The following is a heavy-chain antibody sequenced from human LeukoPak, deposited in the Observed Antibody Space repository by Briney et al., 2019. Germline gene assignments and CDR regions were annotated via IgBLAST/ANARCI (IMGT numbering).Heavy chain of an antibody. J-gene: IGHJ4*02. Sequence: PGGSLRLSCAASGFTFSNYWMHWVRHAPGKGLVWVSYINSDGSRTKYADSVKGRVTISRDNAKNMLYLQMNSLRAEDTAVYYCARVPYGSGNYYNSLDYWGQGALVTVSS. D-gene: IGHD3-10*01. CDR1: GFTFSNYW. V-gene: IGHV3-74*03. CDR2: INSDGSRT. CDR3: ARVPYGSGNYYNSLDY.